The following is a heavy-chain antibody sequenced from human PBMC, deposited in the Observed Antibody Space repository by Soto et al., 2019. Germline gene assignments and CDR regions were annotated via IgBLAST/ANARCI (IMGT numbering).Heavy chain of an antibody. V-gene: IGHV4-59*01. CDR2: IYYSGST. CDR1: GGSISSYY. D-gene: IGHD3-9*01. J-gene: IGHJ5*02. Sequence: PSETLSLTCTVSGGSISSYYWSWIRQPPGKGLEWIGYIYYSGSTNYNPSLKSRVTILVDTSKNQFSLKLSSVTAADTAVYYCARDTGYFDWLHWFDPWGQGTLVTVSS. CDR3: ARDTGYFDWLHWFDP.